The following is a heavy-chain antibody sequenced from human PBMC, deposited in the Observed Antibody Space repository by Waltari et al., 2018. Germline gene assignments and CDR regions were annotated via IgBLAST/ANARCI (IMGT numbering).Heavy chain of an antibody. CDR3: ARSHGLPYYYYYMDV. D-gene: IGHD4-17*01. CDR1: GYSFTSYW. CDR2: IYPGDYDT. Sequence: EVQLVQSGAEVKKPGESLKISCKGSGYSFTSYWIGWVRQMPGKGLEWMVMIYPGDYDTRYSPSFQGQVTISADKSISTAYLQWSSLKASDTAMYYCARSHGLPYYYYYMDVWGKGTTVTISS. J-gene: IGHJ6*03. V-gene: IGHV5-51*01.